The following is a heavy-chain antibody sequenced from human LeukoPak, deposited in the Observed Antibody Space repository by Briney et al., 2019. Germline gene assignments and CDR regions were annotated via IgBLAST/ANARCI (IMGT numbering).Heavy chain of an antibody. D-gene: IGHD3-22*01. Sequence: ASVTVSCTASGYTFTSYGISWVRQAPGQGLEWMGWISAYNGNTNYAQKLQGRVTMTTDTSTSTAYMELRSLRSDDTAVYYCARDPGITMIVARGDYWGQGTLVTVSS. CDR1: GYTFTSYG. CDR2: ISAYNGNT. V-gene: IGHV1-18*01. CDR3: ARDPGITMIVARGDY. J-gene: IGHJ4*02.